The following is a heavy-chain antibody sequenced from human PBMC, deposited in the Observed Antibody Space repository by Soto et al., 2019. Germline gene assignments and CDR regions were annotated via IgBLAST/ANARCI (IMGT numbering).Heavy chain of an antibody. CDR2: INAGNGNT. J-gene: IGHJ6*02. V-gene: IGHV1-3*01. Sequence: QVQLVQSGAEVTKPGASVKVSCKTSGYTFTSYAVHWVRQAPGQRLECVGWINAGNGNTKYSQKFQERVTITRDTSANTTYMELSSLRFEDTAVYYCARGDTLISFYYGLDLWGQGTTVTVSS. CDR1: GYTFTSYA. CDR3: ARGDTLISFYYGLDL. D-gene: IGHD2-8*01.